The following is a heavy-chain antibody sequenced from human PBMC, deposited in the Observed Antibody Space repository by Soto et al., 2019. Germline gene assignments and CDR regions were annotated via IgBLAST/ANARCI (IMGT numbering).Heavy chain of an antibody. CDR1: GFTFSSYG. V-gene: IGHV3-30*18. Sequence: QVQLVESGGGVVQPGRSLRLSCAASGFTFSSYGMHWVRQAPGKGLEWVAVISYDGSNKDYADSVKGRFTISRDNSKNTLYLQMNSLRAEDTAVYYCAEAGIVGATDYWGQGTLVTVSS. D-gene: IGHD1-26*01. CDR2: ISYDGSNK. J-gene: IGHJ4*02. CDR3: AEAGIVGATDY.